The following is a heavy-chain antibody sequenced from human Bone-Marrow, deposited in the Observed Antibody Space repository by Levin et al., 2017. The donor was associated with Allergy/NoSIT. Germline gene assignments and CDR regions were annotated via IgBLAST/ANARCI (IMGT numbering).Heavy chain of an antibody. CDR1: GFTFSSYS. Sequence: GGSLRLSCAASGFTFSSYSMNWVRQAPGKGLEWVSSISISSSYIYYADSVKGRFTISRDNAKNSLYLQMNSLRAEDTAVYYCARDSDTVAAAGPIPSDYWGQGTLVTVSS. J-gene: IGHJ4*02. D-gene: IGHD6-13*01. CDR3: ARDSDTVAAAGPIPSDY. CDR2: ISISSSYI. V-gene: IGHV3-21*01.